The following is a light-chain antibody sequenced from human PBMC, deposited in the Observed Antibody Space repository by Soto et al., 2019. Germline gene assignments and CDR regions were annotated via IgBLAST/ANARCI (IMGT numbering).Light chain of an antibody. CDR2: DAS. CDR1: QSVSSN. Sequence: EIVLIQSPATLSLSPGERATLSCRASQSVSSNLAWYQQNPGPAPRLLIFDASNRATGIPARFSGSGSGTDFILTISSLEPEDFAVYYCQQHSNWPLTFGGGTKVDIK. J-gene: IGKJ4*01. V-gene: IGKV3-11*01. CDR3: QQHSNWPLT.